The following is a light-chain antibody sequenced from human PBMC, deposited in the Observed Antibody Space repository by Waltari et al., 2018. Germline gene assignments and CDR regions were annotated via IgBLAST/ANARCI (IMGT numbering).Light chain of an antibody. CDR2: GAS. V-gene: IGKV3-15*01. Sequence: IVLTQSPATLSLSPRERATLSCRASQRVSSSLAWYQEKPGQAPRLLIYGASSRATGIPDRFSGSGSGTDFTLTISSLEPEDFAVYYCQQYSNWPLTFGGGTKVEIK. J-gene: IGKJ4*01. CDR3: QQYSNWPLT. CDR1: QRVSSS.